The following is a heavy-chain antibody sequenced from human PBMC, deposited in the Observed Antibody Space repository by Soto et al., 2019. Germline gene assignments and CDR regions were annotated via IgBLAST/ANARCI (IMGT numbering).Heavy chain of an antibody. CDR2: ISAYNGNT. J-gene: IGHJ6*03. D-gene: IGHD3-10*01. Sequence: ASVKVSCKASGYTFTSYGISWVRQAPGQGLEWMGWISAYNGNTNYAQKLQGRVTMTTDTSTSTAYMELRSLRSDDTAVYYCARLLGFGELLWREYYMDVWGKGTTVTVSS. CDR3: ARLLGFGELLWREYYMDV. V-gene: IGHV1-18*01. CDR1: GYTFTSYG.